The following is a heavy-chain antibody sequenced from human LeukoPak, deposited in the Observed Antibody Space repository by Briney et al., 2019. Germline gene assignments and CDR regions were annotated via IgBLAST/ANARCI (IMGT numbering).Heavy chain of an antibody. V-gene: IGHV3-30*02. CDR2: IRYDGSNK. J-gene: IGHJ6*03. D-gene: IGHD1-26*01. Sequence: SGGSLRLSCAGSGFTFSNYGMSWVRQAPGKGLEWVAFIRYDGSNKYYVGSVKGRFTISRDNSKNTLYLQMNSLRAEDTAVYYCAKGSGWEMSYYYYYMDVWGKGTTVTISS. CDR1: GFTFSNYG. CDR3: AKGSGWEMSYYYYYMDV.